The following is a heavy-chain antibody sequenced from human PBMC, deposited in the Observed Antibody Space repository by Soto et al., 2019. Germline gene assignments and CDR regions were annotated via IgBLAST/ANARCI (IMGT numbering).Heavy chain of an antibody. J-gene: IGHJ5*02. CDR1: GFTFSNFA. CDR2: ISHDGSNR. CDR3: ARDGLPDDFRSGGYWFDP. D-gene: IGHD3-3*01. Sequence: QVHLVESGGGVVQPGRSLRLSCAASGFTFSNFALHWVRQAPGKGLEWVTLISHDGSNRKYADSVKGRFTIFRDNSKNTVYVQMGSLRLEDTGVYYCARDGLPDDFRSGGYWFDPWGQGTLVTVSS. V-gene: IGHV3-30-3*01.